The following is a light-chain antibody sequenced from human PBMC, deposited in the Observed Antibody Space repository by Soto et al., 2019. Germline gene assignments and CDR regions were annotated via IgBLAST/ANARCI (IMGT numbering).Light chain of an antibody. CDR1: ALPKIY. CDR3: LSAASSGTPSV. J-gene: IGLJ6*01. CDR2: KDS. Sequence: SYELTQPPSVSVSLGQMARITCSGEALPKIYAYWYQQKPGQFPVLVIYKDSERPSGIPERFSGSSSGTIVTLTISGVQAEDEADYYCLSAASSGTPSVFGSGTQLTVL. V-gene: IGLV3-16*01.